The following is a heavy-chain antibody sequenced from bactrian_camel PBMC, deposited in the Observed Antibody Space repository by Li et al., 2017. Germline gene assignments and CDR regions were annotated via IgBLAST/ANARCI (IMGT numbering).Heavy chain of an antibody. CDR1: GLTFATYA. CDR2: IDADGRS. J-gene: IGHJ4*01. D-gene: IGHD2*01. Sequence: VQLVESGGGSVQAGGSLRLSCTASGLTFATYAGAWFRQAPGKEREGVAAIDADGRSYYKDSVKDRFTVSRDNAKNSFYLQMNQLTPEDTAMYFCAAGRTRNGYCYSMSEFPEAAYNHWGQGTQVTVS. CDR3: AAGRTRNGYCYSMSEFPEAAYNH. V-gene: IGHV3S63*01.